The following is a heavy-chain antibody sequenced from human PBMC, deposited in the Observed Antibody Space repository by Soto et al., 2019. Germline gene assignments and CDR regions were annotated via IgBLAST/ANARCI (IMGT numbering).Heavy chain of an antibody. CDR1: GFTFSSYA. V-gene: IGHV3-30-3*01. D-gene: IGHD2-15*01. J-gene: IGHJ6*02. CDR2: ISYDGSNK. Sequence: GGSLRLSCAASGFTFSSYARHWVRQAPGKGLEWVAVISYDGSNKYYADSVKGRFTISRDNSKNTLYLQMNSLRAEDTAVYYCASRPDCSGGSCYFPYYYGMDVWGQGTTVTVSS. CDR3: ASRPDCSGGSCYFPYYYGMDV.